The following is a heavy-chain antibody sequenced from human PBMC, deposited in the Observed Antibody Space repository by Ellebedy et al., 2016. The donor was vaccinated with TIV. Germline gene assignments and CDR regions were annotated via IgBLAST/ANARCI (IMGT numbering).Heavy chain of an antibody. CDR2: ISSSGSTI. CDR3: ARGNYDSSGYYWAGSYGY. V-gene: IGHV3-11*01. CDR1: GFTFSDYY. J-gene: IGHJ4*02. Sequence: GESLKISXAASGFTFSDYYMSWIRQAPGKGLEWVSYISSSGSTIYYADSVKGRFTISRDNAKNSLYLQMNSLRAEDTAVYYCARGNYDSSGYYWAGSYGYWGQGTLVTVSS. D-gene: IGHD3-22*01.